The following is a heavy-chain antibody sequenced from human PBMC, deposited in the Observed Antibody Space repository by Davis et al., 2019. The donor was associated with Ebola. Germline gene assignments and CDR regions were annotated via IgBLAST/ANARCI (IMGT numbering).Heavy chain of an antibody. D-gene: IGHD1-26*01. V-gene: IGHV3-23*01. Sequence: PGGSLRLSCAASGFVFSNYVMSWVRQAPGKGLEWVSTLGTSADTYYADSVKGRFTISRDNSKNTLYLQMNGLRVEDTAIYCCAKDTSNIWFDIWGQGTMVTVSS. CDR2: LGTSADT. CDR3: AKDTSNIWFDI. CDR1: GFVFSNYV. J-gene: IGHJ3*02.